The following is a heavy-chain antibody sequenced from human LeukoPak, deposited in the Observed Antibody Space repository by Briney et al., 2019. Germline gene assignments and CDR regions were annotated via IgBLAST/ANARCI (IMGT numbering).Heavy chain of an antibody. D-gene: IGHD6-19*01. J-gene: IGHJ4*02. CDR1: GGSISSGSYY. CDR2: IYTSGST. Sequence: SETLSLTCTVSGGSISSGSYYWSWIRQPAGKGLEWIGRIYTSGSTNYNPSLKSRVTISVDTSKNQFSLKLSSVTAADTAVYYCARDQANGYSGGWYRGGFDYWGQGTLVTVSS. V-gene: IGHV4-61*02. CDR3: ARDQANGYSGGWYRGGFDY.